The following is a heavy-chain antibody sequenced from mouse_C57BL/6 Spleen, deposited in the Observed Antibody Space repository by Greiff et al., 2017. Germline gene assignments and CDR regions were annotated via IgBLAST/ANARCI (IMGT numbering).Heavy chain of an antibody. Sequence: VQLQQSGAELARPGASVKMSCKASGYTFTSYTMHWVKQRPGQGLEWIGYINPSSGYPTYNQKFKDKATLTADTSSSTAYMQLSSLTSEDSAVYYCARGDYGGVYWYFDVWGTGTTVTVSS. J-gene: IGHJ1*03. CDR2: INPSSGYP. CDR1: GYTFTSYT. V-gene: IGHV1-4*01. CDR3: ARGDYGGVYWYFDV. D-gene: IGHD1-1*02.